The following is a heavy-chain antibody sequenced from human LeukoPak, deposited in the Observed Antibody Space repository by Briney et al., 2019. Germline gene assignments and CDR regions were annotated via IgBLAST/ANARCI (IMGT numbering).Heavy chain of an antibody. CDR1: GFTFSSYA. CDR3: AGVLRYSYGMDV. J-gene: IGHJ6*04. V-gene: IGHV3-23*01. D-gene: IGHD3-9*01. CDR2: ISGSGGST. Sequence: QSGGSLRLSCAASGFTFSSYAMSWVRQAPGKGLEWVSAISGSGGSTYYADSVKGRFTISRDNSKNTLYLQMNSLRAEDTAVYYCAGVLRYSYGMDVWVKGTTVTVSS.